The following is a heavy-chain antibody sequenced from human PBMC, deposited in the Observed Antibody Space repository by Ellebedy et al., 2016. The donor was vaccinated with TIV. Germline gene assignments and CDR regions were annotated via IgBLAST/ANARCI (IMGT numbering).Heavy chain of an antibody. Sequence: SETLSLXCTVSGGSISSSSYYWGWIRQPPGKGLEWIGSIYYSGSTYYNPSLKSRVTISVDTSKNQFSLKLSSVTAADTAVYYCARNDYDSSFGAFDIWGQGTMVTVSS. D-gene: IGHD3-22*01. V-gene: IGHV4-39*07. J-gene: IGHJ3*02. CDR1: GGSISSSSYY. CDR3: ARNDYDSSFGAFDI. CDR2: IYYSGST.